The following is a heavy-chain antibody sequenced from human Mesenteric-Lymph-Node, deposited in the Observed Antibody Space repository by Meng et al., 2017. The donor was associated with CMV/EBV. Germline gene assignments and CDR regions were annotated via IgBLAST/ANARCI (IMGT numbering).Heavy chain of an antibody. CDR1: GFTFSSYE. V-gene: IGHV3-30*04. D-gene: IGHD1-7*01. CDR2: ISYDGSNK. CDR3: ARVNYGDY. J-gene: IGHJ4*02. Sequence: GESLKISCAASGFTFSSYEMNWVRQAPGKGLEWVAVISYDGSNKHYADSVKGRFTVSRDNSKNTLYLQMDNLRAEDTAVYYCARVNYGDYWGQGTLVTVSS.